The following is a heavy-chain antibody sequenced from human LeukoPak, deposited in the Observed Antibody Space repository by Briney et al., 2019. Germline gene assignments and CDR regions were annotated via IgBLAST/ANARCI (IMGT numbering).Heavy chain of an antibody. V-gene: IGHV3-48*01. CDR3: ARASSIDYIDY. J-gene: IGHJ4*02. Sequence: GGSLRLSCAASGFTFSSYSMNWVRQAPGKGLEWVSYISSSSSTIYYADSVKGRFTISRDNSKNTLYLQMNSLRAEDTAVYYCARASSIDYIDYWGQGTLVTVSS. CDR1: GFTFSSYS. D-gene: IGHD2/OR15-2a*01. CDR2: ISSSSSTI.